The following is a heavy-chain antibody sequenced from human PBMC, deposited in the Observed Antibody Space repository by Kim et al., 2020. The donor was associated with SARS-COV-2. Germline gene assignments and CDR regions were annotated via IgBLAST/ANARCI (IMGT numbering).Heavy chain of an antibody. CDR2: IKSKTDGGTT. CDR1: GFTFSNAW. V-gene: IGHV3-15*01. CDR3: TTGDYYYDSSGYLNDAFDF. J-gene: IGHJ3*01. Sequence: GGSLRLSCAASGFTFSNAWMSWVRQAPGKGLEWVGRIKSKTDGGTTDYAAPVKGRFTISRDDSKNTLYLQMNSLKTEDTAVYYCTTGDYYYDSSGYLNDAFDFWGQGTMVTVSS. D-gene: IGHD3-22*01.